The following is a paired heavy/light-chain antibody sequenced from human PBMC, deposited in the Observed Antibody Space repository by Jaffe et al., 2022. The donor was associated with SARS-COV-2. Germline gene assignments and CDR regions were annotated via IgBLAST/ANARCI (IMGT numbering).Heavy chain of an antibody. J-gene: IGHJ5*02. CDR1: GLSFSTYW. CDR3: AIYCTSARCYSGNVP. D-gene: IGHD2-2*02. V-gene: IGHV3-74*01. CDR2: ISNDGSNT. Sequence: EVQLVESGGGLVQPGGSLRLSCAASGLSFSTYWMHWFRQAPGEGLVWVSHISNDGSNTNYADSVKGRFTISRDNAKNTLYLQMNSLRAEDTAVYYCAIYCTSARCYSGNVPWGQGTLVTVSS.
Light chain of an antibody. J-gene: IGKJ5*01. CDR1: QSVSSSY. CDR2: GAS. V-gene: IGKV3-20*01. CDR3: QQYGSSPIT. Sequence: EIVLTQSPGTLSLSPGERATLSCRASQSVSSSYLAWYQQKPGQAPRLLIYGASSRATGIADRFSGSGSGTDFTLTISRLEPEDFAVYFCQQYGSSPITFGQGTRLEIK.